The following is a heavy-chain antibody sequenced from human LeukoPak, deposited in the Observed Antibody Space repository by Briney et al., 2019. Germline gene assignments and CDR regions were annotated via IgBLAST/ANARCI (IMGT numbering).Heavy chain of an antibody. V-gene: IGHV3-23*01. CDR3: AKSAGYSYGPYNWFDP. Sequence: GGSLRLSCAASGFTFSSYAMSWVRQAPGKGLEWVSAISGSGGSTYYADSAKGRFTISRDNSKNTLYLQMNSLRAEDTAVYYCAKSAGYSYGPYNWFDPWGQGTLVTVSS. D-gene: IGHD5-18*01. CDR1: GFTFSSYA. CDR2: ISGSGGST. J-gene: IGHJ5*02.